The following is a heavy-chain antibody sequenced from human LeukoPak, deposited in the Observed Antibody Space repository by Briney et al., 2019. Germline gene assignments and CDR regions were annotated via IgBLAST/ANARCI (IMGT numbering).Heavy chain of an antibody. J-gene: IGHJ2*01. CDR2: ISNDGSII. V-gene: IGHV3-30*18. D-gene: IGHD2-21*01. CDR3: AKDGPYCGGITCYFRYFDL. CDR1: GFIFSDYG. Sequence: PGGSLRLSCAASGFIFSDYGMHWVRQAPGKGLEWVAVISNDGSIIYYADSVKGRFTISRDNSKNTLHLQMNSLRPDDTAVYYCAKDGPYCGGITCYFRYFDLWGRGTLVTVSS.